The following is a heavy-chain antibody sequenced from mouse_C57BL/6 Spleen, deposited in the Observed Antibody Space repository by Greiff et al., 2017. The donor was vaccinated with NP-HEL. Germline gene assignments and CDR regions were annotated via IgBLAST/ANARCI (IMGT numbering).Heavy chain of an antibody. CDR1: GYAFSSTW. V-gene: IGHV1-82*01. Sequence: QVQLQQSGPELVKPGASVKISCKASGYAFSSTWMNWVKQRPGKGLEWIGRIYPGDGDTNYNGKFKGKATLTADKSSSTAYMQLSSLTSEDSAVYFCARERTTVVGYFDVWGTGTTVTVSS. CDR3: ARERTTVVGYFDV. CDR2: IYPGDGDT. J-gene: IGHJ1*03. D-gene: IGHD1-1*01.